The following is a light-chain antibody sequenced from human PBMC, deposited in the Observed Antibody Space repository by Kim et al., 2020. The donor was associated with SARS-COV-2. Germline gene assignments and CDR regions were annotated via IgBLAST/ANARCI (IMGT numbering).Light chain of an antibody. J-gene: IGKJ2*03. CDR2: AAS. V-gene: IGKV1-16*02. Sequence: ASLGSSFTITGRTSQGIRNYVAYFKQKPGKAPKSLIYAASSLQSGNPSNFNGSGSGTDFTLNISSLQPEDFATYYCQQYNSYPYSFGQGTKLEI. CDR3: QQYNSYPYS. CDR1: QGIRNY.